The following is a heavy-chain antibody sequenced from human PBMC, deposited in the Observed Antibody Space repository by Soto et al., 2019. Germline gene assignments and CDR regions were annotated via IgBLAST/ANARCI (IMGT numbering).Heavy chain of an antibody. J-gene: IGHJ6*03. CDR1: GFTFSSYW. V-gene: IGHV3-74*01. Sequence: GGSLRLSCAASGFTFSSYWMHWVRQAPGKGLVWVSRINSDGSSTSYADSVKGRFTISRDNAKKTLYLQMNSLRAEDTAVYYCARGTIAAAGTIYYYYYMDVWGKGTTVTVSS. CDR3: ARGTIAAAGTIYYYYYMDV. CDR2: INSDGSST. D-gene: IGHD6-13*01.